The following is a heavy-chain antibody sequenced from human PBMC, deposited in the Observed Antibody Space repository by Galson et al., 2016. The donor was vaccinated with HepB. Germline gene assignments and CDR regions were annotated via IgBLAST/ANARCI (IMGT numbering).Heavy chain of an antibody. J-gene: IGHJ6*02. CDR3: ARDRGYYYGSGSPPYYYYGLDV. CDR1: GYTFTSYY. Sequence: SVKVSCKASGYTFTSYYIHWVRQAPGQGLEWMGIIVPSDGSTSNAQKFRGRVTMTRDTSTSTVYMELSSLRSEDTAVYYCARDRGYYYGSGSPPYYYYGLDVWGQGTTVTVSS. CDR2: IVPSDGST. V-gene: IGHV1-46*01. D-gene: IGHD3-10*01.